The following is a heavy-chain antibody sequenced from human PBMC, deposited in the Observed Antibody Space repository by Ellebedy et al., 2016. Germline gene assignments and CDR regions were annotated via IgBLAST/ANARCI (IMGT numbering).Heavy chain of an antibody. J-gene: IGHJ3*02. CDR1: GGSISSSSYY. D-gene: IGHD3-16*01. CDR2: VYYTGRT. V-gene: IGHV4-39*01. Sequence: TETLSLTXSVSGGSISSSSYYWGWVRQPPGKGLEWIGSVYYTGRTFYSPSLKSRVTISLDTSEDQFSLDLNSVTAADTAVYYCGRQRGGDAFDIWGQGTMVTVSS. CDR3: GRQRGGDAFDI.